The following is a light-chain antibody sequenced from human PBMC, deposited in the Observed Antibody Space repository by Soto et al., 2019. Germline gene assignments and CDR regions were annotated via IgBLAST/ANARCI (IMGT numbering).Light chain of an antibody. J-gene: IGLJ2*01. V-gene: IGLV1-40*01. CDR2: GNN. CDR1: SSNIGAGSG. Sequence: QPVLTQPPSVSGAPGQRVTISCTGNSSNIGAGSGVHWFQQLPGTAPKLLINGNNNRPSGVPDRFSGSKSGTSASLAISGLRAEDEADYYCQSYDISLTGVVFGGGTKVTVL. CDR3: QSYDISLTGVV.